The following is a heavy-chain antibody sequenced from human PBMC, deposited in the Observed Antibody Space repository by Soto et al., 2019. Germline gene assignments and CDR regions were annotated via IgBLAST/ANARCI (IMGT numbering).Heavy chain of an antibody. V-gene: IGHV4-4*07. Sequence: QVQLQESGPGLVRPLETLFLTCKVSGGSITSYRWSWIRQSAGKGLEWIGRINTSGNTQYNPSLKGRVTVSIDTSQNQFFLTVTSVTAADSAVYYCARESGDNWDYEAYWGQGTPVTVSS. CDR3: ARESGDNWDYEAY. CDR2: INTSGNT. D-gene: IGHD1-7*01. CDR1: GGSITSYR. J-gene: IGHJ4*02.